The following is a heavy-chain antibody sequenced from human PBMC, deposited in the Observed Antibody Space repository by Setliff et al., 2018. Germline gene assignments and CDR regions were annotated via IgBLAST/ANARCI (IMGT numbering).Heavy chain of an antibody. V-gene: IGHV1-18*01. Sequence: ASVKVSCKASGYTFRNYAFAWVRQATGQGLEWVGWISVYNGDTNYAQKFQGRVTLTTDTSTSTAYMELRILTSDDSAFYYCARAPSVELVTIRTNSWFTYWGQGTLVTVSS. J-gene: IGHJ4*02. CDR1: GYTFRNYA. CDR3: ARAPSVELVTIRTNSWFTY. CDR2: ISVYNGDT. D-gene: IGHD5-18*01.